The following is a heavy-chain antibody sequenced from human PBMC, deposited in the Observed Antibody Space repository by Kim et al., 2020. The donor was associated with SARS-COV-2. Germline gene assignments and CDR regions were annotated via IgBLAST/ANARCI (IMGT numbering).Heavy chain of an antibody. J-gene: IGHJ5*02. Sequence: ASVKVPCKASGYTFTSYAMHWVRQAPGQRLEWMGWINAGNGNTKYSQKFQGRVTITRDTSASTAYMELSSLRSEDTAVYYCARDGYCSGGSCYRSDWFDPWGQGTLVTVSS. CDR2: INAGNGNT. D-gene: IGHD2-15*01. CDR1: GYTFTSYA. V-gene: IGHV1-3*01. CDR3: ARDGYCSGGSCYRSDWFDP.